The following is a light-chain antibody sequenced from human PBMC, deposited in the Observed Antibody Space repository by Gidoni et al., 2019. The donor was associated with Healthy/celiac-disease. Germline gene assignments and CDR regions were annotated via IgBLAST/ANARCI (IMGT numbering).Light chain of an antibody. Sequence: SYELTQLPSVSASPGQTASITCSGDNLGDKYACWYQQKPGQSPVLVIYQDSKRPSGIPERFSGSNSGNTATLTISGTQAMDEADYYGQAWDSRTWVFGGGTKLTVL. CDR3: QAWDSRTWV. CDR1: NLGDKY. CDR2: QDS. V-gene: IGLV3-1*01. J-gene: IGLJ3*02.